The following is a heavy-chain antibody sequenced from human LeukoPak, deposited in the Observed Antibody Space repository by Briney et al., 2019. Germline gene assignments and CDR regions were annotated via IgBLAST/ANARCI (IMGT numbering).Heavy chain of an antibody. Sequence: GGSLRLSCAASGFTFSSYWMSWVRQAPGKGLEWVANIKQDGSEKYYVDSVKGRFTISRDNAKNSLYLQINSLRAEDTAVYYCARDLTRIQLWPERFDYWGQGTLVTVSS. CDR2: IKQDGSEK. CDR3: ARDLTRIQLWPERFDY. V-gene: IGHV3-7*01. D-gene: IGHD5-18*01. CDR1: GFTFSSYW. J-gene: IGHJ4*02.